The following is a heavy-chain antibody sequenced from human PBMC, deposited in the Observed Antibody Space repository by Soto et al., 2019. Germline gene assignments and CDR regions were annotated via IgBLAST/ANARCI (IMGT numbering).Heavy chain of an antibody. CDR2: IWYDGSNK. D-gene: IGHD3-22*01. V-gene: IGHV3-33*01. CDR1: GLPFGGYG. J-gene: IGHJ4*02. CDR3: ARESAGYYDSSGHPVGY. Sequence: QVQLVESGGAVFRPGSSWGLSGAGSGLPFGGYGMNGVGQAPAKGLGWGAVIWYDGSNKYYADSVKGRFTISRDNSKNTLYLQMNSLRAEDTAVYYCARESAGYYDSSGHPVGYWGQGTLVTVSS.